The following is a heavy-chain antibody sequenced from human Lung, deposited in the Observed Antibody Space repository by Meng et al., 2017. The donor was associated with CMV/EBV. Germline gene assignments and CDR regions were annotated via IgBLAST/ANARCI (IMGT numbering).Heavy chain of an antibody. V-gene: IGHV3-7*01. CDR2: IKYDGSEK. J-gene: IGHJ4*02. CDR3: ARDPHFGALDY. CDR1: GFTFSNSY. D-gene: IGHD3-10*01. Sequence: GEXXKISCIASGFTFSNSYMSWIRQPPGKGLEWVANIKYDGSEKAYVGSVKGRFTISRDKTKNSLYLQMNSLTAEDTAVYYCARDPHFGALDYSGQGSLVTVSS.